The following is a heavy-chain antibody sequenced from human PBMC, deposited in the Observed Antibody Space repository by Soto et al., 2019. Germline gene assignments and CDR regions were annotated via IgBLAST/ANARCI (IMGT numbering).Heavy chain of an antibody. CDR2: INSIGGNI. J-gene: IGHJ4*02. V-gene: IGHV3-23*01. CDR3: ATQDFRGTTGTT. CDR1: GFSLSRYA. Sequence: LRLSCAASGFSLSRYAMGWVRQAPGKGLEWVSVINSIGGNIHYADSVKGRFTISRDNSKNTLYLQKNSLRVEDTAVYNCATQDFRGTTGTTWGQGTQVTVSS. D-gene: IGHD1-1*01.